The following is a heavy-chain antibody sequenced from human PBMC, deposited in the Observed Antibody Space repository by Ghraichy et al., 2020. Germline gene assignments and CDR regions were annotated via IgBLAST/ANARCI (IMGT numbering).Heavy chain of an antibody. J-gene: IGHJ3*02. CDR3: ARGMVAFLEGSVFDM. Sequence: ASVKVSCKASGYTFPNQGINWVRQAPGQGLEWMGWISPYSGKTNYAQRFQGRVTVTADTSTDTVYMELRSLRSDDAGVYYCARGMVAFLEGSVFDMWGQGTMVTVAS. D-gene: IGHD2-8*01. V-gene: IGHV1-18*01. CDR1: GYTFPNQG. CDR2: ISPYSGKT.